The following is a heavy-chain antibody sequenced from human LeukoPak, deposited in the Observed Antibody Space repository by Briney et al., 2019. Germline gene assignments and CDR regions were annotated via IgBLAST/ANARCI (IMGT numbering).Heavy chain of an antibody. CDR3: ARDYRTRKALDY. J-gene: IGHJ4*02. V-gene: IGHV3-7*01. CDR1: GGSFSGYY. CDR2: IKQDGSEK. D-gene: IGHD1-7*01. Sequence: ETLSLTCAVYGGSFSGYYWSWIRQPPGKGLEWVANIKQDGSEKYYVDSVKGRLTISRDNAKNSLYLQMNSLRAEDTAVYYCARDYRTRKALDYWGQGTLVTVSS.